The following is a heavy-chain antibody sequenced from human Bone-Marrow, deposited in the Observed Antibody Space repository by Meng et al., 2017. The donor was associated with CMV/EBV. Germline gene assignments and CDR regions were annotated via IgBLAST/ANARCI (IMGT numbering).Heavy chain of an antibody. Sequence: GESLKISCAASGFTFSSYEMNWVRQAPGEGLEWVSYISSSGSTIYYADSVKGRFTISRDNAKNSLYLQMNSLRAEDTAVYYCAREKDSGSYQTGDYYYYYGMDVWGQGTTVTVSS. J-gene: IGHJ6*02. V-gene: IGHV3-48*03. CDR3: AREKDSGSYQTGDYYYYYGMDV. D-gene: IGHD1-26*01. CDR2: ISSSGSTI. CDR1: GFTFSSYE.